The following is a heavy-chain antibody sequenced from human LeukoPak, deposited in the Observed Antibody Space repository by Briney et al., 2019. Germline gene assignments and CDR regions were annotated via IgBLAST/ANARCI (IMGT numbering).Heavy chain of an antibody. D-gene: IGHD3-22*01. CDR2: ISSSGDT. V-gene: IGHV4-39*02. CDR1: GGSTSSGNYY. CDR3: ARGIVLGHSRYYDNRGDYYHPGLYGMDV. J-gene: IGHJ6*02. Sequence: PSETLSLTCTVSGGSTSSGNYYWGWIRQPPGKGLEWIGGISSSGDTYYNPSLKSRITIFIDTSKNHFSLKLSSVSAADTAVYYCARGIVLGHSRYYDNRGDYYHPGLYGMDVWGQGTTVTVSS.